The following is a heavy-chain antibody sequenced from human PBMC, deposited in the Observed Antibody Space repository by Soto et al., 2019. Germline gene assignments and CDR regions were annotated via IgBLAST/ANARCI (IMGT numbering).Heavy chain of an antibody. Sequence: GGSLRLSCAASGFTFSGYAMTWVRQAPGKGLEWVSSITGSGTSTYYADSVKGRFIISRDNSKNTVSLQMNSLRADDTAVYYCGTYPDFYYYTMDVWGQGTTVTVSS. J-gene: IGHJ6*02. CDR1: GFTFSGYA. CDR2: ITGSGTST. V-gene: IGHV3-23*01. CDR3: GTYPDFYYYTMDV. D-gene: IGHD2-2*02.